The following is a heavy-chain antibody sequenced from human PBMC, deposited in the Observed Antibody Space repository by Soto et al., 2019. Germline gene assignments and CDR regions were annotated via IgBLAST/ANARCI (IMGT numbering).Heavy chain of an antibody. CDR1: GGSIRSGGYY. CDR2: IYYSGRT. Sequence: SETLSLTCTVSGGSIRSGGYYWSWIRQHPGKGLEWIGYIYYSGRTNYNPSLKSRVTISVDKSKNHFSLKLSSVTAADTAVYYCARSEATVLDYWGQGTLVTVSS. CDR3: ARSEATVLDY. J-gene: IGHJ4*02. D-gene: IGHD4-17*01. V-gene: IGHV4-31*03.